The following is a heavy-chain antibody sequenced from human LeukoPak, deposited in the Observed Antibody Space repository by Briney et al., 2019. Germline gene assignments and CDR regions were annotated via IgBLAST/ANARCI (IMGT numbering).Heavy chain of an antibody. V-gene: IGHV3-20*04. Sequence: LPGGSLRLSCAASGFTFDDYGMSWVRQAPGKGLEWVSGINWNGGSTGYADSVKGRFTISRDNAKNSLYLQMNSLRAEDTALYYCARGEARYCSGGSCIFFDYWGQGTLVTVSS. CDR2: INWNGGST. J-gene: IGHJ4*02. CDR3: ARGEARYCSGGSCIFFDY. CDR1: GFTFDDYG. D-gene: IGHD2-15*01.